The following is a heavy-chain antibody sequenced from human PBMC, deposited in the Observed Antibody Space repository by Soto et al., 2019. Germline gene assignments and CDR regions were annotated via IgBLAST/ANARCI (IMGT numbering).Heavy chain of an antibody. Sequence: QVQLQESGPGLVKPSETLSLTCTVSGGSISSYYWSWIRQPAGKGLEWIGRMYTSGSTNYKSSLKSRVTMSVDTSKKQFSLKLSSVTAADTAVYYCARGGGDFPPLTDAFEIWGQGTMVTVSS. CDR1: GGSISSYY. CDR3: ARGGGDFPPLTDAFEI. CDR2: MYTSGST. V-gene: IGHV4-4*07. D-gene: IGHD2-21*02. J-gene: IGHJ3*02.